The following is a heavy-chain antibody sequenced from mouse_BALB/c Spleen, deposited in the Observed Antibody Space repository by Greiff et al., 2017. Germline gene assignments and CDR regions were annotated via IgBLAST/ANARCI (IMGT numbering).Heavy chain of an antibody. CDR2: IWAGGST. V-gene: IGHV2-9*02. Sequence: VKLVESGPGLVAPSQSLSITCTVSGFSLTSYGVHWVRQPPGKGLEWLGVIWAGGSTNYNSALMSRLSISKDNSKSQVFLKMNSLQTDDTAMYYCARSTTVVPRSMDYWGQGTSVTVSS. CDR3: ARSTTVVPRSMDY. D-gene: IGHD1-1*01. CDR1: GFSLTSYG. J-gene: IGHJ4*01.